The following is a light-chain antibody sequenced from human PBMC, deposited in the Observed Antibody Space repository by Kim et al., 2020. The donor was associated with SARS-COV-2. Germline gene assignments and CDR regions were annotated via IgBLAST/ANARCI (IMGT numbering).Light chain of an antibody. V-gene: IGLV10-54*01. CDR3: SSWDISLSAHV. CDR1: TNNVGDHG. CDR2: RNN. Sequence: HPATLTCTGSTNNVGDHGAIWLQHHQGHPPKLLSYRNNNRPSGISERFSASRSGNTASLTITGLQPEDEADYYCSSWDISLSAHVFGGGTRLTVL. J-gene: IGLJ3*02.